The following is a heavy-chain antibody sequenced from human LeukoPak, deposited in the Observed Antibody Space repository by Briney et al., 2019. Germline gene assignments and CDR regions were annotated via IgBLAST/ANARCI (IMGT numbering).Heavy chain of an antibody. Sequence: AGSLRLSCAASGFTFSYYTMHWVRQAPGKGLEWVSAISTSGGLTYYADSVKDRFTISRDNSKNTLHLQMNSLRAEDTAVYYCAKGPSGGYSPPFFDYWGQGTLVTVSS. D-gene: IGHD4-23*01. J-gene: IGHJ4*02. CDR2: ISTSGGLT. CDR1: GFTFSYYT. CDR3: AKGPSGGYSPPFFDY. V-gene: IGHV3-23*01.